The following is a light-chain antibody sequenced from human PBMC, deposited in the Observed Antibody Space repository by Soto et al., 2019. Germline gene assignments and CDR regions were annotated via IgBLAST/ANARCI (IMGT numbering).Light chain of an antibody. Sequence: QSALTQPPSVSGTPGQRVIISCSGSRSNIGSNSVNWYQQLPGTAPKLLIYINDQRPSGVPDRFSGSTSGTSVSLAISGLQSEDEADYYCASWDDRLKGYVFGTGTTVTVL. CDR1: RSNIGSNS. J-gene: IGLJ1*01. CDR3: ASWDDRLKGYV. V-gene: IGLV1-44*01. CDR2: IND.